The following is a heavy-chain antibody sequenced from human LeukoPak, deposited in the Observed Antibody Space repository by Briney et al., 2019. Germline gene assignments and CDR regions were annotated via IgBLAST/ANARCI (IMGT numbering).Heavy chain of an antibody. D-gene: IGHD1-26*01. Sequence: GGSLRLSCAASGFTFSSYWMHWVRQAPGKGLVWVSRINSDGSSTSYADSVKGRFTISRDNAKNTLYLQMNSLRAEDTAVYYCARGKAIVGATQFDYWGQGTLVTVSS. V-gene: IGHV3-74*01. CDR3: ARGKAIVGATQFDY. CDR2: INSDGSST. J-gene: IGHJ4*02. CDR1: GFTFSSYW.